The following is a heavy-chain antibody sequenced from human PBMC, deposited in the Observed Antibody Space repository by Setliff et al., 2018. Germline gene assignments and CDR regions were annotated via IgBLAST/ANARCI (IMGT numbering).Heavy chain of an antibody. CDR1: GYTFTGYY. CDR2: INPNSGGT. V-gene: IGHV1-2*04. CDR3: ARGSRSQNWGGRYSWFDP. D-gene: IGHD7-27*01. Sequence: AASVKVSCKASGYTFTGYYMHWVRQAPGQGLEWMGWINPNSGGTNYAQKFQGWVTMTRDTSISTAYMELSRLRSDDTAVYYCARGSRSQNWGGRYSWFDPWGQGTLVTVSS. J-gene: IGHJ5*02.